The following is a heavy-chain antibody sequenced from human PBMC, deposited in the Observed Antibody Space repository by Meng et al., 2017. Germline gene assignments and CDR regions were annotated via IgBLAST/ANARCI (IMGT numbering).Heavy chain of an antibody. J-gene: IGHJ4*02. CDR3: AREVVAALDY. CDR2: INHSGST. D-gene: IGHD2-15*01. V-gene: IGHV4-34*01. Sequence: QGQVQQWGAGLFKPSATLSCTCAVYGVSFSGYYWSWIRQPPGKGLEWIGEINHSGSTNYNPSLKSRVTISVDTSKNQFSLKLSSVTAADTAVYYCAREVVAALDYWGQGTLVTVSS. CDR1: GVSFSGYY.